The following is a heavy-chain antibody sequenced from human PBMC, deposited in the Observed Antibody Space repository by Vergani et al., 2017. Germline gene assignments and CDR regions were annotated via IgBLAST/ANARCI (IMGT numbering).Heavy chain of an antibody. CDR2: IYPGDSDT. V-gene: IGHV5-51*01. CDR3: ARLGMTTNWYFDL. J-gene: IGHJ2*01. CDR1: GYSFTSYW. D-gene: IGHD4-17*01. Sequence: EVQLVQSGAEVKQPGESLKISCKGSGYSFTSYWIGLVRQMPGKGLEWMGIIYPGDSDTRYSPSFQGPVTISADKSISTAYLQWSSLKASDTAMYYCARLGMTTNWYFDLWGRGTLVTVSS.